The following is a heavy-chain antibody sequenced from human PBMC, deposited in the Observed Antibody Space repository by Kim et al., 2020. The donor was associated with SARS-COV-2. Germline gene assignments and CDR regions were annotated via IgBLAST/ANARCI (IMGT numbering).Heavy chain of an antibody. CDR1: GGSISSYY. Sequence: SETLSLTCTVSGGSISSYYWSWIRQPPGKGLEWIGYIYYSGSTNYNPSLKSRVTISVDTSKNQFSLKLSSVTAADTAVYYCARRTFYDSSGYYSYWYFDLWGRGTLVTVSS. CDR3: ARRTFYDSSGYYSYWYFDL. D-gene: IGHD3-22*01. V-gene: IGHV4-59*01. J-gene: IGHJ2*01. CDR2: IYYSGST.